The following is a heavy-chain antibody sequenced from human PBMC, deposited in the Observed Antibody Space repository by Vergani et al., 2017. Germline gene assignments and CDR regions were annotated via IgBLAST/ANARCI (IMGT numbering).Heavy chain of an antibody. CDR3: ARARGYYGSGSFFDY. Sequence: QLQLQESGPGLVKPSETLSLTCAVYGGSFSGYYWSWIRQPPGKGLEWIGEINHSGSTNYNPSLKSRVTISVDTSKNQFSLKLSSVTAADTAVYYCARARGYYGSGSFFDYWGQGTLVTVSS. CDR1: GGSFSGYY. J-gene: IGHJ4*02. V-gene: IGHV4-34*01. D-gene: IGHD3-10*01. CDR2: INHSGST.